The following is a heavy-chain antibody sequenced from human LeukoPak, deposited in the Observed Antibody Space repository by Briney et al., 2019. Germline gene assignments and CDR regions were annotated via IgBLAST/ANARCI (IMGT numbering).Heavy chain of an antibody. D-gene: IGHD3-3*01. Sequence: ASVEVSCKASGYTFTSYGISWVRQAPGQGLEWMGWISAYNGNTNYAQKLQGRVTMTTDTSTSTAYMELRSLRSDDTAVYYCARAGFWSGYFSASGYYYMDVWGKGTTVTVSS. CDR3: ARAGFWSGYFSASGYYYMDV. J-gene: IGHJ6*03. CDR1: GYTFTSYG. CDR2: ISAYNGNT. V-gene: IGHV1-18*01.